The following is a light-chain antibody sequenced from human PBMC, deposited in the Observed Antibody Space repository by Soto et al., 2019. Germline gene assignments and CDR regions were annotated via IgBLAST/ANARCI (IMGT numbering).Light chain of an antibody. V-gene: IGKV1-12*02. CDR2: GAS. CDR1: HDVCSW. CDR3: QQANGDPWT. Sequence: DIQMTQSPSSVSASVGDRVTISCRASHDVCSWLAWYQQKPGKAPNLLIYGASTLQSGVPSRFSGSGSGTDFTLTIISLQPEAFATYYCQQANGDPWTFGRGTKVEIK. J-gene: IGKJ1*01.